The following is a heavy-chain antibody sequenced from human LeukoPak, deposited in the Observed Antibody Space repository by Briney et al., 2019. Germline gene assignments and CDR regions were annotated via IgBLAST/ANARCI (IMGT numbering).Heavy chain of an antibody. D-gene: IGHD3-10*01. CDR1: GFTFSSYW. V-gene: IGHV3-7*01. J-gene: IGHJ4*02. Sequence: GGSLRLSCAASGFTFSSYWMSWVRQAPGKGLEWAANIKQDGSEKYYVDSVKGRFTISRDNAKNSLYLQMNSLRAEDTAVYYCARVGITMVRGRPGYYFDYWGQGTLVTVSS. CDR2: IKQDGSEK. CDR3: ARVGITMVRGRPGYYFDY.